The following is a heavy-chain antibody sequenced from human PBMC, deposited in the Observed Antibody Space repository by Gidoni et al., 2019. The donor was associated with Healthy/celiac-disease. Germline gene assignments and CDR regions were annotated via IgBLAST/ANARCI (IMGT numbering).Heavy chain of an antibody. Sequence: QVQLVQSGAEVKKPGSSVKVSCKASGGTFSSYAISWVRQAPGQGLEWMGGIIPIFGTANYAQKFQGRVTITADESTSTAYMELSSLRSEDTAVYYCARGGDTIFGVAPNWFDPWGQGTLVTVSS. CDR2: IIPIFGTA. CDR3: ARGGDTIFGVAPNWFDP. V-gene: IGHV1-69*01. J-gene: IGHJ5*02. CDR1: GGTFSSYA. D-gene: IGHD3-3*01.